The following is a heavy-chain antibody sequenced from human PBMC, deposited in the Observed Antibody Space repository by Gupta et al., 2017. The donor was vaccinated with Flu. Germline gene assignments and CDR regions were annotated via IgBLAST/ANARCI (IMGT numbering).Heavy chain of an antibody. D-gene: IGHD6-13*01. CDR3: ARIGYVGGRTLGDY. V-gene: IGHV3-48*01. Sequence: EVQLVESGGGLVQPGGSLRLSCAASGFPFPKYGMNWPRQAPGKGLEWLSYIDTGGNSIYYADSVKGRFTVSRDNAKTSLYLQMNSLRAEDTAVYYCARIGYVGGRTLGDYWGQGTLVTVSS. CDR1: GFPFPKYG. J-gene: IGHJ4*02. CDR2: IDTGGNSI.